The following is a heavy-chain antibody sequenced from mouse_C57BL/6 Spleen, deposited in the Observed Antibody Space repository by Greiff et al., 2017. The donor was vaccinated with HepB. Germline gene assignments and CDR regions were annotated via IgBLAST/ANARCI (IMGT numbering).Heavy chain of an antibody. D-gene: IGHD1-1*01. V-gene: IGHV1-78*01. Sequence: VQLQQSDAELVKPGASVKISCKASGYTFTDHTIHWMKQRPEQGLEWIGYIYPRDGSTKYNEKFKGKATLTADKSSSTAYMQLNGLTSEDSAVYFCAREDYYGSSAFAYWGQGTLVTVSA. CDR2: IYPRDGST. J-gene: IGHJ3*01. CDR3: AREDYYGSSAFAY. CDR1: GYTFTDHT.